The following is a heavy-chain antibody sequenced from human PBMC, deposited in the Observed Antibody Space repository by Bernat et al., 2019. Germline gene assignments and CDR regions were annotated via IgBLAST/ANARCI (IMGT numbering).Heavy chain of an antibody. J-gene: IGHJ4*02. CDR3: ARGTMIRFGSFDY. CDR1: GFTVSSNY. V-gene: IGHV3-66*01. CDR2: IYSGGST. Sequence: EVQLVESGGGLVQPGGSLRLSCAASGFTVSSNYMSWVRQAPGKGLEWVSVIYSGGSTYYADSVKGRFTISRDNSKNTLYLQMNSLRAEDTAVYYCARGTMIRFGSFDYWGQGTLVTVSS. D-gene: IGHD3-22*01.